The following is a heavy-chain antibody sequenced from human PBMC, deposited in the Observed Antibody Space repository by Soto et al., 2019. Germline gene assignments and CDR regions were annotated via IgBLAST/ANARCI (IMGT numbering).Heavy chain of an antibody. Sequence: GGSLRLSCAASGFTFSSYGMHWVRQAPGKGLEWVAVIWYDGSNKYYADSVKGRFTISRDNSKNTLYLQMNSLRAEDTAVYYCARDHGIWGSYRGFDYWGQGTLVTVSS. CDR2: IWYDGSNK. D-gene: IGHD3-16*02. J-gene: IGHJ4*02. CDR3: ARDHGIWGSYRGFDY. CDR1: GFTFSSYG. V-gene: IGHV3-33*01.